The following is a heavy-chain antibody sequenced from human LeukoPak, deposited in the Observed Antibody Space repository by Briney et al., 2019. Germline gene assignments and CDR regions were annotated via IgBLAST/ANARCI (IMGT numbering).Heavy chain of an antibody. Sequence: SVKVSCKASGGTFSSYAISWVRQAPGQGLAWMGGIIPIFGTANYAQKFQGRVTITADESTSTAYMELSSLRSEDTAVYYCAAYCSGGSCHGVFDYWGQGTLVTVSS. CDR1: GGTFSSYA. CDR3: AAYCSGGSCHGVFDY. CDR2: IIPIFGTA. V-gene: IGHV1-69*01. J-gene: IGHJ4*02. D-gene: IGHD2-15*01.